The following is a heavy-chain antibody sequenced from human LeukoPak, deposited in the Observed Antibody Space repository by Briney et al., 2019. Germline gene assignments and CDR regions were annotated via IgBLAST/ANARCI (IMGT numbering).Heavy chain of an antibody. J-gene: IGHJ3*02. CDR2: IKQDGSEK. D-gene: IGHD3-3*01. CDR1: GFTFSSYW. V-gene: IGHV3-7*01. CDR3: AKRFLEWLLGPDAFDI. Sequence: PGGSLRLSCAASGFTFSSYWMSWVRQAPGKGLEWVANIKQDGSEKYYVDSVKGRFTISRDNAKNSLYLQMNSLRAEDTAVYYCAKRFLEWLLGPDAFDIWGQGTMVTVSS.